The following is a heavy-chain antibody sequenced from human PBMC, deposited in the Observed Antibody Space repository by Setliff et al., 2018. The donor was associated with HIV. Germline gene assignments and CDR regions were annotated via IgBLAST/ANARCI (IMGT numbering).Heavy chain of an antibody. V-gene: IGHV4-38-2*01. CDR1: GFSISSGFF. D-gene: IGHD2-15*01. J-gene: IGHJ4*02. Sequence: SETLSLTCAVSGFSISSGFFWGWVRQPPGKGLEWIGSIYQSGTTYYNPSLRSRVTISLDTSTNQFSLRLNSVTAADTAHYFCVVYFGGNGGRGLWGQGTLVTVSS. CDR2: IYQSGTT. CDR3: VVYFGGNGGRGL.